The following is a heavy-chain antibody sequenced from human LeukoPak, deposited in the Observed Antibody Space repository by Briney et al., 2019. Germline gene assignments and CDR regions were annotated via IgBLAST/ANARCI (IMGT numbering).Heavy chain of an antibody. CDR1: GFTFSSYS. CDR3: ARVGSIAAAGTPDC. CDR2: IKQDGSEE. Sequence: GGSLRLSCAASGFTFSSYSMNWVRQAPGKGLEWVANIKQDGSEEYYVDSVKGRFTISRDNAKNSLYLQMNSLRAEDTAVYYCARVGSIAAAGTPDCWGQGTLVTVSS. J-gene: IGHJ4*02. V-gene: IGHV3-7*03. D-gene: IGHD6-13*01.